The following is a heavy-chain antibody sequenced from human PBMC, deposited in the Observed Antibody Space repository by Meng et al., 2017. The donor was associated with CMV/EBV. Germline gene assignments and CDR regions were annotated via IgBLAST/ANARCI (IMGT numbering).Heavy chain of an antibody. V-gene: IGHV3-21*01. J-gene: IGHJ4*02. D-gene: IGHD1-14*01. Sequence: GESLKISCAASGFAFSSYGMHWVRRAPGKGLEWVSSISSSSSYIYYADSVKGRFTISRDNAKNSLYLQMNSLRAEDTAVYYCARAPELGLYYFDYWGQGTLVTVSS. CDR1: GFAFSSYG. CDR2: ISSSSSYI. CDR3: ARAPELGLYYFDY.